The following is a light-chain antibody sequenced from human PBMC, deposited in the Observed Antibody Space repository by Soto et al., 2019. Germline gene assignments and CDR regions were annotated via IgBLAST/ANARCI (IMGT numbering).Light chain of an antibody. CDR2: DAS. CDR3: QQYNSYPWT. V-gene: IGKV1-5*01. CDR1: QSVSSW. Sequence: DIELTQSPSTLSASVGDRVTISCRASQSVSSWLAWYQQKPGKAPKLLIYDASSLASGVPSRFSGSGSGTEFTLTISRLQPDDFETYYCQQYNSYPWTFGQGTKVDIK. J-gene: IGKJ1*01.